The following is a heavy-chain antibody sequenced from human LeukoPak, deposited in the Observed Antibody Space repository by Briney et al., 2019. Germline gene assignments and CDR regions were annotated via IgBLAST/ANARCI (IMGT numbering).Heavy chain of an antibody. CDR3: ARQRVSRSSHYYYYHDMDV. Sequence: GESLKISCQGSGYSFTTYWIGWVRQMPGKGLEWMGIIYPGDSDTRYSPSFQGQVTISADKSISTAYLQWSSLGASDTAMYYCARQRVSRSSHYYYYHDMDVWGQGTTVSVSS. CDR1: GYSFTTYW. J-gene: IGHJ6*02. V-gene: IGHV5-51*01. CDR2: IYPGDSDT. D-gene: IGHD4-17*01.